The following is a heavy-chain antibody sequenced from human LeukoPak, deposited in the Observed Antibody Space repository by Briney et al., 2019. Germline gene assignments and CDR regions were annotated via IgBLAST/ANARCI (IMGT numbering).Heavy chain of an antibody. V-gene: IGHV4-59*08. D-gene: IGHD6-13*01. J-gene: IGHJ5*02. CDR3: ASSIRSSSWYPPWFDP. CDR2: IYYSGST. CDR1: GGSITNYY. Sequence: SETLSLTCTVSGGSITNYYWSWIRQPPGKGLEWIGYIYYSGSTNYNPSLKSRVTISVDTSKNQFSLKLSSVTAADTAVYYCASSIRSSSWYPPWFDPWGQGTLVTVSS.